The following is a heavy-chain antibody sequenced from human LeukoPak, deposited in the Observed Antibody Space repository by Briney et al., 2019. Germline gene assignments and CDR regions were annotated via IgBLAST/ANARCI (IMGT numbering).Heavy chain of an antibody. V-gene: IGHV1-8*02. CDR3: ASTLLGHYYYGMDV. CDR2: MNPNSGNT. D-gene: IGHD2-21*01. Sequence: ASVKVSCKASGYTFTGYYMHWVRQAPGQGLEWMGWMNPNSGNTGYAQKFQGRVTMTRNTSISTAYMELSSLRSEDTAVYYCASTLLGHYYYGMDVWGQGTTVTVSS. J-gene: IGHJ6*02. CDR1: GYTFTGYY.